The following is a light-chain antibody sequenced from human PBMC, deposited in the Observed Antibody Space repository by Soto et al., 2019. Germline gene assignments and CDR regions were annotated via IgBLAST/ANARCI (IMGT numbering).Light chain of an antibody. J-gene: IGKJ3*01. CDR1: QSVSSY. V-gene: IGKV3-11*01. Sequence: EIVLTQSPATLSLSPGERATLSCRASQSVSSYLAWYQQKPGQAPRLLIYDASNRATGIPARFSGSGSGTEFTLTISSLEPEDLAVYYCQQRSHWPPTFGPGTKVDIK. CDR3: QQRSHWPPT. CDR2: DAS.